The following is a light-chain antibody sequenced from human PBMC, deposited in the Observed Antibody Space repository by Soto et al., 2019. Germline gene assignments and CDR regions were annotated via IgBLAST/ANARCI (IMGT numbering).Light chain of an antibody. CDR3: QQRSNWPPLT. J-gene: IGKJ4*01. V-gene: IGKV3-11*01. Sequence: EIVLTHSPATLSLSPRERSTLSCRTSQSVSSYLAWYQQKPGQAPRLLIYDASNRATGIPARFSGSGSGTDFTLTISSLEPEDFAVYYCQQRSNWPPLTFGGGTNVDIK. CDR2: DAS. CDR1: QSVSSY.